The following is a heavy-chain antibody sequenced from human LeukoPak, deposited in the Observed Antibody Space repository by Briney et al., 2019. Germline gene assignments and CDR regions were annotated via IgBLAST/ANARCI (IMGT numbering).Heavy chain of an antibody. V-gene: IGHV3-30*04. CDR1: GFDFNNYV. CDR2: ISYDGSNI. J-gene: IGHJ4*02. Sequence: GGSLRLSCAASGFDFNNYVMHWVRQAPGKGLEWVAVISYDGSNIYYSDSVKGRFTISRDNAKNSLYLQMNSLRDEDTAVYYCARRKRQIGSDYWGQGTLVTVSS. CDR3: ARRKRQIGSDY. D-gene: IGHD3-22*01.